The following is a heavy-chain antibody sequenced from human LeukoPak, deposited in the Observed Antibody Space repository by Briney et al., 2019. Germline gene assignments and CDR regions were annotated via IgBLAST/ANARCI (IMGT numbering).Heavy chain of an antibody. Sequence: PGGSLRLSFAAPGFTLRSYARHWVRKPPGKGLDKVSAISRNGGSTYYANSVKGRFTISRDNSKNTLYLQMGSLRAEDMAVYYCATLASSATSHYYYYYMDVWGKGTTVTVSS. V-gene: IGHV3-64*01. CDR1: GFTLRSYA. D-gene: IGHD2-15*01. CDR2: ISRNGGST. CDR3: ATLASSATSHYYYYYMDV. J-gene: IGHJ6*03.